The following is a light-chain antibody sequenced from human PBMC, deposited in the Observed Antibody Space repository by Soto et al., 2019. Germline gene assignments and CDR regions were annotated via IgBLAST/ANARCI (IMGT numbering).Light chain of an antibody. Sequence: QSALTQPAPVSGAPGQSITISFPGTNSDVGGYNFVSWYQHHPGKAPKLIIYDVSNRPSGVSNRFSGSKSGNTASLTISGLQAEDEADYYCTSYTSRFTYVFGTGNKVTVL. J-gene: IGLJ1*01. CDR2: DVS. CDR3: TSYTSRFTYV. V-gene: IGLV2-14*03. CDR1: NSDVGGYNF.